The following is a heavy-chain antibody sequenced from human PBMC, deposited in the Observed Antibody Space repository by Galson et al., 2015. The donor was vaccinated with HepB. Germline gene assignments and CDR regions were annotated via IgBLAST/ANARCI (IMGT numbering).Heavy chain of an antibody. Sequence: QSGAEVKKPGESLRISCKGSGYSFTSYWIGWVRQMPGKGLEWMGIIYPGDSDTRYSPSFQGQVTISADKSISTAYLQWSSLKASDTAMYYCARTYCGGDCYSYYFDYWGQGTLVTVSS. CDR3: ARTYCGGDCYSYYFDY. D-gene: IGHD2-21*01. CDR2: IYPGDSDT. CDR1: GYSFTSYW. V-gene: IGHV5-51*01. J-gene: IGHJ4*02.